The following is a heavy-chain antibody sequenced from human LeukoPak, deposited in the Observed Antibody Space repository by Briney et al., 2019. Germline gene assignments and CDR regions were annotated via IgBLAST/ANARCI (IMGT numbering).Heavy chain of an antibody. CDR3: ARWGRTPTPPYYYYGMDV. V-gene: IGHV4-59*01. Sequence: SETLSLTCTVSGGSISSYHWSWIRQPPGKGLEWIGYIFYSGSTNHNPSLKSRVTISLDTSKSQFSLKLSSVTAADTAVYYCARWGRTPTPPYYYYGMDVWGQGTTVTVSS. CDR2: IFYSGST. D-gene: IGHD3-16*01. CDR1: GGSISSYH. J-gene: IGHJ6*02.